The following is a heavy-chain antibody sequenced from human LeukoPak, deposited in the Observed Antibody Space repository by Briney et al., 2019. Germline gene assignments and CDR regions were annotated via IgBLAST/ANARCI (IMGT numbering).Heavy chain of an antibody. CDR1: GFTFSRNG. V-gene: IGHV3-33*06. CDR2: IWYDGSNK. D-gene: IGHD6-25*01. J-gene: IGHJ6*03. Sequence: PGESLRLSCAASGFTFSRNGMHWVRQAPGKGLEWVGVIWYDGSNKYYADSVRGRFTISRDNSKSTVFLQMNSLRVEDTAVYYCAKGIAAGAMGYMDVWGKGTMVTVSS. CDR3: AKGIAAGAMGYMDV.